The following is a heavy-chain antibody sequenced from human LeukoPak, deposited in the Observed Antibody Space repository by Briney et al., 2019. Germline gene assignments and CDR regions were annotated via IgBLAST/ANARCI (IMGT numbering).Heavy chain of an antibody. CDR3: ARDRGFIGVFYNGIDV. CDR2: ISGTSTYI. V-gene: IGHV3-21*01. CDR1: GFTFSTHR. D-gene: IGHD3-10*01. Sequence: GGSLRLSCAASGFTFSTHRMHWVRQAPGKGLEWVSSISGTSTYIHYPDPVRGRFTISRANDKNLLYLQMNSLRAEDTAVYYCARDRGFIGVFYNGIDVWGQGTTVTVSS. J-gene: IGHJ6*02.